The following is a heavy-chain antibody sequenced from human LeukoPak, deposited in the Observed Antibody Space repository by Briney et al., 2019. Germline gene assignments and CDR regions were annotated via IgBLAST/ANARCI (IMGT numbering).Heavy chain of an antibody. CDR1: GFTFSSFA. Sequence: GGSLRLSCVASGFTFSSFAMSWVRQAPGKGLEWVSSIGGSGVNTYYADSLKGRFSISRDNAKNSLYLQMNSLRAEDTAVYYCAELGITMIGGVWGKGTTVTISS. CDR2: IGGSGVNT. J-gene: IGHJ6*04. D-gene: IGHD3-10*02. CDR3: AELGITMIGGV. V-gene: IGHV3-23*01.